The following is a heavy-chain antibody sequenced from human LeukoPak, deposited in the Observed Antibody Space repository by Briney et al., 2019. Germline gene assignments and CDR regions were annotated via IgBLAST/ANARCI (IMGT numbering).Heavy chain of an antibody. CDR3: AKFFTGEYVRAFDV. Sequence: GGSLRLSCAASGFTFSSYAMHWVRQAPGKGLEWVAVISYDGSNKYYADSVKGRFTISRDNSKNTLYLQMNGLRAEDTAVYYCAKFFTGEYVRAFDVWGQGTMVTVSS. J-gene: IGHJ3*01. CDR1: GFTFSSYA. D-gene: IGHD3-10*02. V-gene: IGHV3-30*18. CDR2: ISYDGSNK.